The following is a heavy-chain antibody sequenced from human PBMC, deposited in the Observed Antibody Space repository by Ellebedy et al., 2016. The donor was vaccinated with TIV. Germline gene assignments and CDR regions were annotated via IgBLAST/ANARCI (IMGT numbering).Heavy chain of an antibody. CDR3: SKNGPRPSGFDSLHFDR. Sequence: GGSLRLSCAASGFTFNVFAMHWVRQAPGKGLEWLAVISYDGSSQYYADSVTGRFTISRDNSKNILYLQMHSLGGEDTALYFCSKNGPRPSGFDSLHFDRWGQGTLVSVSS. CDR1: GFTFNVFA. V-gene: IGHV3-30*01. CDR2: ISYDGSSQ. J-gene: IGHJ4*02. D-gene: IGHD5-12*01.